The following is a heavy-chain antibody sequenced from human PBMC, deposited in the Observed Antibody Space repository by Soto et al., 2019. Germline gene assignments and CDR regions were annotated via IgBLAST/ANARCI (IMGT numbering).Heavy chain of an antibody. CDR1: GFTFSSYA. D-gene: IGHD2-15*01. CDR3: AKERNSWYSSGSDS. V-gene: IGHV3-23*01. CDR2: ISGSGGST. J-gene: IGHJ4*02. Sequence: LRLSCAASGFTFSSYAMSWVRQAPGKGLEWVSAISGSGGSTYYADSVKGRFTISRDNSKNTLYLQMNSLRAEDTAVYYCAKERNSWYSSGSDSWGQGTLVTVSS.